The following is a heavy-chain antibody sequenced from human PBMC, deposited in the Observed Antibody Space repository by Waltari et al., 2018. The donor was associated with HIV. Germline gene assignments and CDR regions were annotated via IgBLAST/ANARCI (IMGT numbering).Heavy chain of an antibody. Sequence: QVRLVESGGGVVQPGRYLRLSCAASGFSLSSYDMHWVHKSPDKGLEWMAVISFDGKKQYYGNSVKGRFTVSRDSSKVYLQMDNLRVEDTALYHCARDLSYSSTWPSYWGQGTLVTVSS. V-gene: IGHV3-30*03. J-gene: IGHJ4*02. CDR1: GFSLSSYD. CDR2: ISFDGKKQ. CDR3: ARDLSYSSTWPSY. D-gene: IGHD6-13*01.